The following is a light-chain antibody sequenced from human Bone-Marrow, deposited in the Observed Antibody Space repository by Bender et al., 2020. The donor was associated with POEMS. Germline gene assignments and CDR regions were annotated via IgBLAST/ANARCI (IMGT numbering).Light chain of an antibody. V-gene: IGLV2-23*02. Sequence: QSALTQPASVSESPGQSITISCTGTSSYVANYNLVSWYQHHPGKAPKLMIYEDDKRPSGVSNRFSGSKSGNTASLTISGLQAEDEANYYCFAYAGTNTFLFGTGTKVTVL. CDR1: SSYVANYNL. CDR2: EDD. CDR3: FAYAGTNTFL. J-gene: IGLJ1*01.